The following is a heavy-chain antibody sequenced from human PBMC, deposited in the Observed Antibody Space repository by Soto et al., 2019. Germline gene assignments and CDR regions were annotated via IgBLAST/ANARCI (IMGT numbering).Heavy chain of an antibody. CDR2: ISSSSSTI. D-gene: IGHD3-9*01. CDR3: ARARLVISHALVY. V-gene: IGHV3-48*01. Sequence: PGGSLRLSCSASGFTFSSYSMNWVRQAPGKGLEWVSYISSSSSTIYYADSEKGRFTISRDNAKNSLFLQMNSLRAEDMAVYYCARARLVISHALVYWGQGTLVTVSS. CDR1: GFTFSSYS. J-gene: IGHJ4*02.